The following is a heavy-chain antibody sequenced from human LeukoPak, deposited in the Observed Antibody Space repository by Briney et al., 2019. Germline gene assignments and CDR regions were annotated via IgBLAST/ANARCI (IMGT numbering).Heavy chain of an antibody. CDR1: GGTFSSYA. CDR2: IIPIFGTA. CDR3: AIEYSSSVGPYGMDV. Sequence: SVKVSCKASGGTFSSYAISWVRQAPGQGLEWMGGIIPIFGTANYAQKFQGRVTITADESTSTAYMELSSLRSEDTAVYYCAIEYSSSVGPYGMDVWGQGTTVTVSS. D-gene: IGHD6-6*01. V-gene: IGHV1-69*01. J-gene: IGHJ6*02.